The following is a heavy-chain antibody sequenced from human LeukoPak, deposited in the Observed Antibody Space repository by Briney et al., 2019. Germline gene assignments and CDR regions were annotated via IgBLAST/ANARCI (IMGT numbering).Heavy chain of an antibody. Sequence: ASVKVSFKASGYTFTGYYMHWVRQDPGQGLEWMGCIRAHNGNTNYAQNLQGRVTMTTDTSTSTAYMELRSLRSDDTAVYYCARQGYGGHSQGAADYWGQGTLVTVSS. CDR1: GYTFTGYY. CDR3: ARQGYGGHSQGAADY. J-gene: IGHJ4*02. V-gene: IGHV1-18*04. CDR2: IRAHNGNT. D-gene: IGHD4-23*01.